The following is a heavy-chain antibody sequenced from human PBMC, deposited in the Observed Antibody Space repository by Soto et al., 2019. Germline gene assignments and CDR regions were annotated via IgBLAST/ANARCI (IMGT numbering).Heavy chain of an antibody. Sequence: QVQLVESGGGVVQPGRSLRLSCAASGFTFSSYAMHWVRQAPGKGLEWVAVISYDGSNKYYADSVKGRFTISRDNSKNTLYLQMNSLRAEDTAVYYCARGTPWDYFDYWGQGTLVTVSS. D-gene: IGHD2-2*01. CDR3: ARGTPWDYFDY. J-gene: IGHJ4*02. CDR1: GFTFSSYA. V-gene: IGHV3-30-3*01. CDR2: ISYDGSNK.